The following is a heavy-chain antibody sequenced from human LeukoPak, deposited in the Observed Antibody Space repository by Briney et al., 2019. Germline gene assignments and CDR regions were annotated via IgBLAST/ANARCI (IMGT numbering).Heavy chain of an antibody. CDR3: ARPRGRNYFDY. CDR1: GGSISSSSYY. D-gene: IGHD3-10*01. CDR2: IYYSGST. J-gene: IGHJ4*02. Sequence: PSETLSLTCTVPGGSISSSSYYWGWIRQPPGKGLEWIGSIYYSGSTYYNPSLKSRVTISVDTSKNQFSLKLSSVTAADTAVYYCARPRGRNYFDYWGQGTLVTVSS. V-gene: IGHV4-39*01.